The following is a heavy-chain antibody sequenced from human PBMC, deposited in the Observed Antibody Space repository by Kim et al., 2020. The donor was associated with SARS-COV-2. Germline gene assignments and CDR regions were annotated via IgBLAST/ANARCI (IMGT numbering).Heavy chain of an antibody. D-gene: IGHD2-21*01. J-gene: IGHJ5*02. Sequence: SVKVSCKASGGTFSSYTISWVRQAPGQGLEWMGRIIPILGIANYAQKFQGRVTITADKSTSTAYMELSSLRSEDTAVYYCARVPAIVVEGRGTWFDPWGQGTLVTVSS. CDR2: IIPILGIA. CDR1: GGTFSSYT. CDR3: ARVPAIVVEGRGTWFDP. V-gene: IGHV1-69*02.